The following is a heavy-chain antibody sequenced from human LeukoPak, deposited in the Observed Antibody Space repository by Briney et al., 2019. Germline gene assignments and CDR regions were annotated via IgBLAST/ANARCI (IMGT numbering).Heavy chain of an antibody. J-gene: IGHJ3*02. CDR1: GFTFSSYW. V-gene: IGHV3-74*01. CDR3: ARALVVVTAILSLDDAFDI. D-gene: IGHD2-21*02. CDR2: INSDGSST. Sequence: GGSLRLSCAASGFTFSSYWMSWVRQAPGKGLVWVSRINSDGSSTSYADSVKGRFTISRDNAKNTLYLQMNSLRAEDTAVYYCARALVVVTAILSLDDAFDIWGQGTMVTVSS.